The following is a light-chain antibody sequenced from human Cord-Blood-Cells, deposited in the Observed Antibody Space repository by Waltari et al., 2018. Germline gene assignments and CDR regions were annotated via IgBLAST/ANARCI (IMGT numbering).Light chain of an antibody. V-gene: IGLV2-14*01. CDR2: DVS. J-gene: IGLJ3*02. CDR3: SSYTSSSTWV. CDR1: SSDVGGYNY. Sequence: QSALTQPASVSGSPGQSITISCTGTSSDVGGYNYLSWYQQHPGKAPKLMIYDVSTRPSGVSNRFSGSKSGNTASLTISGLQAEDEADYYCSSYTSSSTWVFGGGTKLTVL.